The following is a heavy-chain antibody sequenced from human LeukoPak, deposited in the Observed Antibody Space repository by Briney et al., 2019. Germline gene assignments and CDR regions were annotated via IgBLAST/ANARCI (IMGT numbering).Heavy chain of an antibody. Sequence: SETLSLTCTVSGGSISSGPYSWVWIRQPPGKGLEWIGNFYYTGSTNYNPSLKSRLTISVDTSKNQFSPNLNSVTAADTAVYYCAREYRSSPHDYWGQGTLVTVSS. CDR2: FYYTGST. J-gene: IGHJ4*02. CDR1: GGSISSGPYS. CDR3: AREYRSSPHDY. V-gene: IGHV4-39*02. D-gene: IGHD6-6*01.